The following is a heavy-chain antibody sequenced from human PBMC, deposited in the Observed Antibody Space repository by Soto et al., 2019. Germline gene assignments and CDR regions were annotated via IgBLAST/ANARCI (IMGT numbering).Heavy chain of an antibody. CDR3: AKDPGDTAMVLS. V-gene: IGHV3-23*01. Sequence: GVALARSFAAAGLRVSSYAMSLVRHAPGKGREWVSAISGSGGSTYYADSVKGRFTISRDNSKNTLYLQMNSLRAEDTAVYYCAKDPGDTAMVLSWGQGTLVTVSS. CDR2: ISGSGGST. J-gene: IGHJ5*02. D-gene: IGHD5-18*01. CDR1: GLRVSSYA.